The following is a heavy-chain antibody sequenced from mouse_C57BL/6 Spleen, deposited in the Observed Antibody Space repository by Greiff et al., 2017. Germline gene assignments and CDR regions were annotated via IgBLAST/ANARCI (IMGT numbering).Heavy chain of an antibody. J-gene: IGHJ4*01. CDR3: ASHYYGSSYYYAMDY. D-gene: IGHD1-1*01. V-gene: IGHV1-52*01. Sequence: QVQLQQSGAELVRPGSSVKLSCKASGYTFTSYWMHWVKQRPIQGLEWIGNIDPSDRETHYNQKFKDKATLTVDKSSSTAYMQLSSLTSEDSAVYYCASHYYGSSYYYAMDYWGQGTSVTVSS. CDR2: IDPSDRET. CDR1: GYTFTSYW.